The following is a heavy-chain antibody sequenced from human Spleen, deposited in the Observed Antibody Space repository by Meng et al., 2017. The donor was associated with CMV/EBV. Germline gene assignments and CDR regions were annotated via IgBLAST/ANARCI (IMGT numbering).Heavy chain of an antibody. V-gene: IGHV3-15*01. J-gene: IGHJ4*02. CDR2: IKSKTDGGTT. Sequence: GESLKISCAASGFTFSSYAIHWDRQAPGKGLEWVGRIKSKTDGGTTDYAAPVKGRFTITRDDSKNTLYLQMNSLKTADTAVYYCTTVDTIFGVVTNPTDWGQGTLVTVSS. CDR3: TTVDTIFGVVTNPTD. D-gene: IGHD3-3*01. CDR1: GFTFSSYA.